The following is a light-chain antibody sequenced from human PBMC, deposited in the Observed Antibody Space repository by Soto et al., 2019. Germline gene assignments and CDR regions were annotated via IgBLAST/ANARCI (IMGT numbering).Light chain of an antibody. Sequence: EVVLTHSPVTLSLSPGERATLSCSASHSFRCLLAWYQQKPGPAPRLLIYDAYNRATDIPTRFSGSGSGTDFTLTISLLEHEVSAFYYCQQRHMWPITFGQGTRLEIK. J-gene: IGKJ5*01. CDR2: DAY. V-gene: IGKV3-11*01. CDR3: QQRHMWPIT. CDR1: HSFRCL.